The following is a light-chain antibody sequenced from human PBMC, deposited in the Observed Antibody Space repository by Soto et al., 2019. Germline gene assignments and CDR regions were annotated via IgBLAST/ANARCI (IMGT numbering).Light chain of an antibody. J-gene: IGLJ3*02. CDR2: SIN. CDR1: NSNIGRDT. CDR3: ATWDGSLNGWV. Sequence: QSVVTQSPSASGTPGQRVTISYSGSNSNIGRDTVNWYQQLPGTAPKLLIYSINQRPSGVPDRFSGSKSGTSASLAISGLQSEDEADYYCATWDGSLNGWVFGGGTKLTVL. V-gene: IGLV1-44*01.